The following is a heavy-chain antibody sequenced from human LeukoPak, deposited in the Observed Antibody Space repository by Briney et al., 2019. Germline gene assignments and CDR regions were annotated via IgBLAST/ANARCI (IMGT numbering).Heavy chain of an antibody. CDR3: AREGWDQDALDV. J-gene: IGHJ3*01. D-gene: IGHD1-26*01. V-gene: IGHV4-31*03. Sequence: SETLSLTCTVSGDSISTRGNYWTWIRQRPGKGLEWIGYIYNSGSTYYTPSLKSRVSMSLDTSKNQFSLNLHSVTAADTAIYYCAREGWDQDALDVWGQGTLVTVSS. CDR1: GDSISTRGNY. CDR2: IYNSGST.